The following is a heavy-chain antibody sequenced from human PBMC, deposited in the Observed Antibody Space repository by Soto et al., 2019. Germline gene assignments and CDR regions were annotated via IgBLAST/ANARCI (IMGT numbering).Heavy chain of an antibody. CDR1: GYTFTGHY. D-gene: IGHD1-7*01. Sequence: VASVKVSCKASGYTFTGHYIHWLRQAPGQGLEWLGWMNPNGGGTNYAQKFRGWVSMTRDTSISTAYMELTRLRAEDTAVYYCAKGAQVTGTTHDYYGMDVWGQGTTVTVSS. V-gene: IGHV1-2*04. CDR2: MNPNGGGT. J-gene: IGHJ6*02. CDR3: AKGAQVTGTTHDYYGMDV.